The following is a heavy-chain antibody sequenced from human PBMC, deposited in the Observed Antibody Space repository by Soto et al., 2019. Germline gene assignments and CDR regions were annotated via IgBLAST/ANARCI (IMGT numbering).Heavy chain of an antibody. J-gene: IGHJ6*02. D-gene: IGHD4-17*01. CDR1: GYTFTTYG. V-gene: IGHV1-18*01. CDR3: ARAVPDYGNYWYKNYYYGMDV. CDR2: ISAYNGNT. Sequence: ASVKVSCKASGYTFTTYGISWVRQAPGQGLEWMGWISAYNGNTNYAQKLQGRATMTTETSTRTEYMELRSLRSEDTAVYYCARAVPDYGNYWYKNYYYGMDVWRQGTTGTVSS.